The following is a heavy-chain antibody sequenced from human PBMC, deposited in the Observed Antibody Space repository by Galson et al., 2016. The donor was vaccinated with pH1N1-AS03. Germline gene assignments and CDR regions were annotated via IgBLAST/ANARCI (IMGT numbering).Heavy chain of an antibody. CDR3: VKFAWDTDNCIDH. CDR2: IRDGDFKT. J-gene: IGHJ5*02. D-gene: IGHD1-26*01. V-gene: IGHV3-23*01. CDR1: GFAFSNHF. Sequence: SLRLSCAASGFAFSNHFINWVRQAPGRGLEWVSGIRDGDFKTFYANSVKGRFTISRDNSKNMLFLQMNSLRVEETALYYCVKFAWDTDNCIDHWGHGTLVTVSS.